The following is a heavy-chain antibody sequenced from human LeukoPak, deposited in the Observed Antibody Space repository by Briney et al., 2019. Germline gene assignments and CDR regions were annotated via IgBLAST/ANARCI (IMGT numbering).Heavy chain of an antibody. Sequence: GGSLRPSCAASGFIFSNYALMWVRQAPGKGLEWVSSITGSGDNTFYADSVKGRFSLSRDNSKNMLYLQMYSLGAEDTAMYYCAKGAATGLVDWFDPWGQGTLVTVSS. CDR3: AKGAATGLVDWFDP. V-gene: IGHV3-23*01. CDR1: GFIFSNYA. CDR2: ITGSGDNT. D-gene: IGHD6-13*01. J-gene: IGHJ5*02.